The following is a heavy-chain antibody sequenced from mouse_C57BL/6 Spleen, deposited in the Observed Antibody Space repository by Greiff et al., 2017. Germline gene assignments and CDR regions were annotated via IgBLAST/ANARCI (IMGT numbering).Heavy chain of an antibody. Sequence: VQLQQPGAELVMPGASVKLSCKASGYTFTSYWMHWVKQRPGQGLEWIGEIDPSDSYTNYNQKFKGKSTLTVDKSSSTAYMQLSSLTSEDSAVYDCARKRVFYNGSSLYYFDYGGQGTTLTVSS. CDR2: IDPSDSYT. V-gene: IGHV1-69*01. CDR1: GYTFTSYW. J-gene: IGHJ2*01. D-gene: IGHD1-1*01. CDR3: ARKRVFYNGSSLYYFDY.